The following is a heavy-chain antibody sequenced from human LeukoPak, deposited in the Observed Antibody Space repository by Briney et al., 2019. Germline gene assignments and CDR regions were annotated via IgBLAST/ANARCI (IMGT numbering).Heavy chain of an antibody. V-gene: IGHV4-59*01. Sequence: KPSETLSLTCTVSGASISKDYWAWIRQPPGKGLEGIGYVIHSDFNKANGDSTNYNPSLESRVTTSRHTPTNQFSLTLRSMTAADPATYYCVSASVDSGGAFDVWGQGTVVTVSS. CDR3: VSASVDSGGAFDV. CDR2: VIHSDFNKANGDST. CDR1: GASISKDY. D-gene: IGHD5-12*01. J-gene: IGHJ3*01.